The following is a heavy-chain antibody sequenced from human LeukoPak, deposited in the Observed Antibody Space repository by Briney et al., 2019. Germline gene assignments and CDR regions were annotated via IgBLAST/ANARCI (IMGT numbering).Heavy chain of an antibody. Sequence: SETLSLTCTVSGGSISSYYWSWIRQPPGKGLEWIGNIYYSGSTNYNPSLKSRVTISVDTSKNQFSLKLSSVTAADTAVYYCARADYRYYFDYWGQGTLVTVSS. J-gene: IGHJ4*02. V-gene: IGHV4-59*01. D-gene: IGHD3-16*01. CDR1: GGSISSYY. CDR2: IYYSGST. CDR3: ARADYRYYFDY.